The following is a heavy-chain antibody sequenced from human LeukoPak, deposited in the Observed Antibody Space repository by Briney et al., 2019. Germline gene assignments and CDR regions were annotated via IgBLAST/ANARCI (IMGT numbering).Heavy chain of an antibody. D-gene: IGHD2-2*01. CDR3: ARDYCSSTSCQVGYYYYGMDV. V-gene: IGHV4-61*01. CDR2: IYYSGST. J-gene: IGHJ6*02. CDR1: GGSVSSGSYY. Sequence: SETLSLTCTVSGGSVSSGSYYWSWIRQPPGKGLEWIGYIYYSGSTNYSPSLKSRVTISVDTSKNQFSLKLSSVTAADTAVYYCARDYCSSTSCQVGYYYYGMDVWGQGTTVTVSS.